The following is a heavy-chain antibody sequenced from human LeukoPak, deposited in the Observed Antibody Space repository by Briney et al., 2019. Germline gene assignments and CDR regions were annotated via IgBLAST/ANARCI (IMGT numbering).Heavy chain of an antibody. J-gene: IGHJ5*02. CDR3: ARSWATGGFDP. V-gene: IGHV4-34*01. Sequence: SETLSLTCAVYGGSFSGYYWSWIRQPPGKGLEWIGEINHSGSTNYNPSLKSRVTISVDTSKNQFSLKLSSVTAADTAVYYCARSWATGGFDPWGQGTLVTVSS. CDR1: GGSFSGYY. D-gene: IGHD7-27*01. CDR2: INHSGST.